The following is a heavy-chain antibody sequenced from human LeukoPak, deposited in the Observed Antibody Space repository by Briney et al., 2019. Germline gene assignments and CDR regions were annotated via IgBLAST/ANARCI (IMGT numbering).Heavy chain of an antibody. CDR3: ARRHASSSRDY. CDR1: GFTFSNYW. J-gene: IGHJ4*02. D-gene: IGHD6-6*01. CDR2: IKQDGSDK. Sequence: GGSLRLSCAASGFTFSNYWMSWVRQAPGKGLEWVANIKQDGSDKYYVDSVKGRFTISRDNAKNSLYLQMNSLRAEDTAVYYCARRHASSSRDYWGQGTRVTVSS. V-gene: IGHV3-7*01.